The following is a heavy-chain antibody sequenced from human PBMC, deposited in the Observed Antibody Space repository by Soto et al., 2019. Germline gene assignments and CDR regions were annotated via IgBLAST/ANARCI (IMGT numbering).Heavy chain of an antibody. CDR2: IKSKTDGGTT. Sequence: EVQLVESGGGLVKPGGSLRLSCAASGFTFSNAWMNWVRQAPGKGLEWVGRIKSKTDGGTTDYAAPVKGRFTISRDDSKNTLYLQMNSLKTEDTAVYYCTTDLAYFKRGRMITFGGVIVAAPFDYWGQGTLVTVSS. V-gene: IGHV3-15*07. J-gene: IGHJ4*02. CDR3: TTDLAYFKRGRMITFGGVIVAAPFDY. CDR1: GFTFSNAW. D-gene: IGHD3-16*02.